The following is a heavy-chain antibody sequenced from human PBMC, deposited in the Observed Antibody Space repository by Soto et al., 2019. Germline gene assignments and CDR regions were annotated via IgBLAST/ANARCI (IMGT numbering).Heavy chain of an antibody. Sequence: GASVKVSCKASGGTFSSYAISWVRQAPGQGLEWMGGIIPIFGTANYAQKFQGRVTITADESTSTAYMELSSLRSEDTAVYYCAVIIDCSSTSCPPRYWGQGTLVTVSS. D-gene: IGHD2-2*01. CDR3: AVIIDCSSTSCPPRY. V-gene: IGHV1-69*13. CDR1: GGTFSSYA. J-gene: IGHJ4*02. CDR2: IIPIFGTA.